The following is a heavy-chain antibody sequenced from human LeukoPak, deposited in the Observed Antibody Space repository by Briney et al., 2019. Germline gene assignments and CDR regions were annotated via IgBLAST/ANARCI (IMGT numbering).Heavy chain of an antibody. Sequence: GASVKVSCKASGFTFTSSAVQWVRQARGQRLEWIGWTVVGSGNTNYAQKFQERVTITRDMSTSTAYMELSSLRSEDTAVYYCAADLAHRSNLYSSGFSLDYWGQGTLVTVSS. V-gene: IGHV1-58*01. CDR3: AADLAHRSNLYSSGFSLDY. D-gene: IGHD6-19*01. CDR1: GFTFTSSA. CDR2: TVVGSGNT. J-gene: IGHJ4*02.